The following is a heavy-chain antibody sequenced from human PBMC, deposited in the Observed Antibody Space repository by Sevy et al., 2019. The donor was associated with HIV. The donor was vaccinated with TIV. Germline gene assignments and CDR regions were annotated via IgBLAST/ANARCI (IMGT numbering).Heavy chain of an antibody. CDR2: INSDGSST. J-gene: IGHJ6*03. Sequence: GGSLRLSCAASGFTFSSYWMHWVRQAPGKGLVWVSRINSDGSSTSYADSVKGRFIISRENAKNTLYLQMNSLRAEDTAVYYCARDRGSSGSTQYYYYYYMDVWGKGTTVTVSS. D-gene: IGHD3-22*01. CDR1: GFTFSSYW. CDR3: ARDRGSSGSTQYYYYYYMDV. V-gene: IGHV3-74*01.